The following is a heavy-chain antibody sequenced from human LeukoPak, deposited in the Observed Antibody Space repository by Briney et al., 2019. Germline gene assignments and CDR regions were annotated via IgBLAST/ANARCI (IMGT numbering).Heavy chain of an antibody. J-gene: IGHJ4*02. CDR1: LFTFSSYW. V-gene: IGHV3-74*01. CDR2: INSDGSTI. D-gene: IGHD3-22*01. Sequence: PGGSLRLSCAASLFTFSSYWMHWVRQAPGKGLVWVSRINSDGSTISYADSVKGRFTISRDNAKNTLYLQMNSLRAEDTAVYYCARPDSSAYYYFDYWGQGTVVPVSS. CDR3: ARPDSSAYYYFDY.